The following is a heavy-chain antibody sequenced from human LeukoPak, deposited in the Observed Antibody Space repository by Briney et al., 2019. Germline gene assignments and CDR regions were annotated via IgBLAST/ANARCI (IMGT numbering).Heavy chain of an antibody. CDR2: IIPILGIA. CDR1: GGTFSSYA. CDR3: SRGPTIRGRWFDP. V-gene: IGHV1-69*04. Sequence: ASVKVSCKASGGTFSSYATSWVRQAPGQGLEWMGRIIPILGIANYAQKFQGRVTMTRDTSTSTVYMELSSLRSEDTAVYYCSRGPTIRGRWFDPWGQGTLVTVSS. D-gene: IGHD5-24*01. J-gene: IGHJ5*02.